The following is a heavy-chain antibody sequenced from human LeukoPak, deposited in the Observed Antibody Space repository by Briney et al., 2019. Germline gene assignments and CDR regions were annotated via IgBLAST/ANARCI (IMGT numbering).Heavy chain of an antibody. V-gene: IGHV3-30*04. CDR1: GFTFSSYA. Sequence: GGSLRLSCAASGFTFSSYAMHWVRQAPGKGLEWVAVISYDGSNEYYADSVKGRFTISRDNSKNTLYLQMNSLRAEDTAVYYCARDRGSTSSYGMDVWGKGTTVTVSS. D-gene: IGHD2-2*01. J-gene: IGHJ6*04. CDR2: ISYDGSNE. CDR3: ARDRGSTSSYGMDV.